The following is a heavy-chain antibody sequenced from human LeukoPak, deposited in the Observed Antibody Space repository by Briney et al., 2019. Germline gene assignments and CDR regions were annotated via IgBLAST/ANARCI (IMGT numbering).Heavy chain of an antibody. CDR2: IYSSGST. D-gene: IGHD3-10*01. CDR3: TRSDGYGLVGI. V-gene: IGHV4-59*02. Sequence: LSETLSLTCTISGGSVSDYYWSWIRQSPGKTLEWIGSIYSSGSTYYNSSLKSRVIILIDTSKNHFSLTLSSVTAADTAVYYCTRSDGYGLVGIWGQGTMVTVSS. J-gene: IGHJ3*01. CDR1: GGSVSDYY.